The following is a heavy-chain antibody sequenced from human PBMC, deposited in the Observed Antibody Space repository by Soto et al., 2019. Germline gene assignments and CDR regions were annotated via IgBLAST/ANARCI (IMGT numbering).Heavy chain of an antibody. D-gene: IGHD3-3*01. V-gene: IGHV4-39*01. J-gene: IGHJ6*02. CDR1: GCSISSSSYY. CDR3: ARLPYYDFWSGYPNAMDV. CDR2: IYYSGST. Sequence: SETLSLTCTVSGCSISSSSYYLGWIRQPPGKGLEWIGSIYYSGSTYYNPSLKSRVTISVDTSKNQFSLKLSSVTAADTAVYYCARLPYYDFWSGYPNAMDVWGQGTTVTVSS.